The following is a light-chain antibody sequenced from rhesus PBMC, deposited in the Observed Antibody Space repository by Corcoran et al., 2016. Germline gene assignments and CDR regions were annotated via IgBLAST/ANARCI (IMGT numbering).Light chain of an antibody. CDR1: QGISSY. CDR2: YTN. V-gene: IGKV1-32*05. Sequence: DVQMTQSPSSLSASVGDRVTITCRASQGISSYLNWYQQKPGEAPRLLIYYTNLLESGVPSRFSGIGSGTEFTLTISSLQPGDFATYYCQHYYSLPWTFGHGTKVEIK. CDR3: QHYYSLPWT. J-gene: IGKJ1*01.